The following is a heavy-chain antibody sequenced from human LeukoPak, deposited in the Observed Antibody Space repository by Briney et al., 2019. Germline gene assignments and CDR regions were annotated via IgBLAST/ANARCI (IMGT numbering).Heavy chain of an antibody. D-gene: IGHD2-15*01. CDR1: GFTFSSHW. Sequence: GGSLRLSCAASGFTFSSHWMNWVHQAPGKGLEWVAVISYDGSNKYYADSVKGRFTISRDNSKNTLYLQMNSLRAEDTAVYYCAKDIVVAATHYYYGMDVWGQGTTVTVSS. CDR3: AKDIVVAATHYYYGMDV. V-gene: IGHV3-30*18. CDR2: ISYDGSNK. J-gene: IGHJ6*02.